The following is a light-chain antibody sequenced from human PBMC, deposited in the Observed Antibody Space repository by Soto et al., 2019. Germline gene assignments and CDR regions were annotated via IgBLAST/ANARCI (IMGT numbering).Light chain of an antibody. Sequence: DIVMTQSPLSLPVTPGEPASISCRSSQSLLHSNGYNYLDWYLQKPGQSPQLLIYLGSKRASGGPDRFSCSGSGTDFTLKISRVEAEDVGIYYCMQDLQTTPHTFGQGTKLEIK. J-gene: IGKJ2*01. V-gene: IGKV2-28*01. CDR2: LGS. CDR1: QSLLHSNGYNY. CDR3: MQDLQTTPHT.